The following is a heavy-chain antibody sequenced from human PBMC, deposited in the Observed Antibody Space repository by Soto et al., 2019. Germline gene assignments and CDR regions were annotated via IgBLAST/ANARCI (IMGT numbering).Heavy chain of an antibody. CDR2: IYHSGST. J-gene: IGHJ6*02. Sequence: QLQLQESGSGLVKPSQTLSLTCAVSGGSISSGGYSWSWIRQPPGKGLEWIGYIYHSGSTYYNPSPKSRVTISVDRSKNQFSLKLSSVTAADTAVYYWARTFGYGMDVWGQGTTVTVSS. V-gene: IGHV4-30-2*01. D-gene: IGHD3-16*01. CDR3: ARTFGYGMDV. CDR1: GGSISSGGYS.